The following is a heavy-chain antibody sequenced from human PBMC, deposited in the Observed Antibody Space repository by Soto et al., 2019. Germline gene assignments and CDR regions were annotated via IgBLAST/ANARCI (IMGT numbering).Heavy chain of an antibody. D-gene: IGHD3-10*01. V-gene: IGHV3-23*01. Sequence: GSLRLSCAASGFTFSSSAISWVRQAPGKGLEWVSAVSANGQGIYYADSVRGRFTISRDNSKNTVFLHMDSLSAEDTAVYYCAKDRHYPRGYFHYWGQGTLVTVSS. CDR3: AKDRHYPRGYFHY. CDR2: VSANGQGI. J-gene: IGHJ4*02. CDR1: GFTFSSSA.